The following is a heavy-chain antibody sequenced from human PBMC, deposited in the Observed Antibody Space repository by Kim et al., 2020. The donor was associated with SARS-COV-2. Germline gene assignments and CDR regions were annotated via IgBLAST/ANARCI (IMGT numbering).Heavy chain of an antibody. V-gene: IGHV4-4*07. J-gene: IGHJ4*02. CDR3: ARVDFWSGYADY. D-gene: IGHD3-3*01. Sequence: NSNPSLKSRVPMSVDTSKNQFSLKLSSVTAADTAVYYCARVDFWSGYADYWGQGTLVTVSS.